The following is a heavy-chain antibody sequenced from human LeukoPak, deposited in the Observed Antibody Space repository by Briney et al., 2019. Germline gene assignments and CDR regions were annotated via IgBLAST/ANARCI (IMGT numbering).Heavy chain of an antibody. CDR1: GYTFTSYA. D-gene: IGHD1-1*01. J-gene: IGHJ5*02. CDR2: INPNSGGT. Sequence: ASVKVSCKASGYTFTSYAMNWVRQAPGQGLEWMGWINPNSGGTNYAQKFQGRVTMTRDTSISTAYMELSRLRSDDTAVYYCARGYFDLWFDHWGQGTLVTVSS. CDR3: ARGYFDLWFDH. V-gene: IGHV1-2*02.